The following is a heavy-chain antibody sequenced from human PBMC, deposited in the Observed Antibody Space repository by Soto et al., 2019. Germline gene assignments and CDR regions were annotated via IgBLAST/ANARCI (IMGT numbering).Heavy chain of an antibody. CDR3: ARDLGGWPDY. D-gene: IGHD2-15*01. Sequence: QVQLVQSGAEVKKPGASVKVSCKASGYTFTSYAMHWVRQAPGQRLEWMGWIIAGNGNTKYSQKFQGRVTITRVTSASTAYMGLSSLRSEDTVVYYCARDLGGWPDYWGQGTLVTVSS. V-gene: IGHV1-3*01. CDR2: IIAGNGNT. CDR1: GYTFTSYA. J-gene: IGHJ4*02.